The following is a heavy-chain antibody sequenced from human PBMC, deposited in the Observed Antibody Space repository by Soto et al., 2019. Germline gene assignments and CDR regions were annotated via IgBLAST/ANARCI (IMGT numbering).Heavy chain of an antibody. J-gene: IGHJ4*02. Sequence: QVQLVQSGAEVKKPGSSVKVSCKASGGTFSSYAISWVRQAPGQGLEWMGGIIPIFGTANYAQKFQGRVTITADESTSTACMELSSLRSEDTAVYYCARDVYYYDSSGYYSLGYWGQGTLDTVSS. V-gene: IGHV1-69*01. CDR3: ARDVYYYDSSGYYSLGY. CDR1: GGTFSSYA. D-gene: IGHD3-22*01. CDR2: IIPIFGTA.